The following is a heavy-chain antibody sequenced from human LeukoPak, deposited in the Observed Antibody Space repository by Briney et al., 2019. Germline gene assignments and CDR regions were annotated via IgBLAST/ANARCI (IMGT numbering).Heavy chain of an antibody. CDR3: ARAIGLDFDF. V-gene: IGHV3-74*01. J-gene: IGHJ4*02. CDR1: GFTFSGYW. CDR2: INSDGSST. D-gene: IGHD2/OR15-2a*01. Sequence: GGSLRLSCAASGFTFSGYWMHWVRQAPGRGLVWVSRINSDGSSTTYADSVKGRFTISRDNAKNTLYLQMNSLRAEDTAMYYCARAIGLDFDFWGQGTLVTVSS.